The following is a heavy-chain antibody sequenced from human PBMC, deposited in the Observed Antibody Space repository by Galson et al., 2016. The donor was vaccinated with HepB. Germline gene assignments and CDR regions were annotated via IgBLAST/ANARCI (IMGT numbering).Heavy chain of an antibody. CDR1: GGTFTSHV. D-gene: IGHD3-10*01. V-gene: IGHV1-69*10. CDR3: ARSGQVNLFAP. CDR2: INFSADRG. Sequence: SVKVSCKVSGGTFTSHVISWVRQAPGQGLEWMGAINFSADRGDYAEKFQGRLTITADKSTNTAYMELSSLRSEDTAVYYCARSGQVNLFAPWGQGTLVTVSS. J-gene: IGHJ5*02.